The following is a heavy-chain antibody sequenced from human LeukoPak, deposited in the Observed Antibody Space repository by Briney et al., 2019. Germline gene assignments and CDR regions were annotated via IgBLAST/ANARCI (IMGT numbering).Heavy chain of an antibody. D-gene: IGHD3-10*01. Sequence: SETLSLTCSVSGASMHNHYWSWIRQPPGKALEWIGYVSDSETTHYNPSLKGRVSMSVDTSKNEFSLRLSSVTAADTALYYCATRPAETTWFGVFDYWSRGMLVTVSS. V-gene: IGHV4-59*11. J-gene: IGHJ4*02. CDR3: ATRPAETTWFGVFDY. CDR2: VSDSETT. CDR1: GASMHNHY.